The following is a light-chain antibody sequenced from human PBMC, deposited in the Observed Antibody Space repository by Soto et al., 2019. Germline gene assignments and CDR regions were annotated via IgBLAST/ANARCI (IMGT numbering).Light chain of an antibody. Sequence: EIVLTQSPSTLSLSPGERATLSCRASQSVSSSLAWYQQNPGQAPRLLIYDASNRATGIPARFSGSGSGTDFTLTIRSLEPEDFAVYYCQQRSSWPLTFGGGTKVEIK. J-gene: IGKJ4*01. CDR2: DAS. CDR1: QSVSSS. CDR3: QQRSSWPLT. V-gene: IGKV3-11*01.